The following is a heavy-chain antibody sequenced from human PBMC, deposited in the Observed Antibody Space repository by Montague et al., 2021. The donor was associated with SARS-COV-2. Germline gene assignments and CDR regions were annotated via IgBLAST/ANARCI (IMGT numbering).Heavy chain of an antibody. D-gene: IGHD3-3*01. CDR2: SGST. J-gene: IGHJ5*02. CDR3: ATGLRFFEWLLLSWFDP. Sequence: SGSTYYNPSLKSRVTISVDTSKNHFSLRLSSVTAADTAVYYCATGLRFFEWLLLSWFDPWGQGTLVTVSS. V-gene: IGHV4-39*01.